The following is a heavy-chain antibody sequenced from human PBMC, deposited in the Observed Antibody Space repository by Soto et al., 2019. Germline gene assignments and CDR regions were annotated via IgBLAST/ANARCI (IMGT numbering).Heavy chain of an antibody. J-gene: IGHJ4*02. CDR3: ARGRGIAVF. Sequence: QVQLQQWGAGLLKPSETLSLTCAVYGGSFSGYYWSWIRQPPGKGLEWIGEINHSGSTNYNPSLTGAATISVDTSKRQFSLKVSTVTAADTAVYYCARGRGIAVFWVRGTLVTVSS. D-gene: IGHD6-19*01. CDR1: GGSFSGYY. V-gene: IGHV4-34*01. CDR2: INHSGST.